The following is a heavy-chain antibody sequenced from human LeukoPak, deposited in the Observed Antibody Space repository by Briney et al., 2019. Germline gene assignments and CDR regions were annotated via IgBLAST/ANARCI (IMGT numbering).Heavy chain of an antibody. CDR1: GGSFSGYY. CDR3: ARVEGWEYYYYYMDV. J-gene: IGHJ6*03. V-gene: IGHV4-34*01. Sequence: PSETLSLTCAVYGGSFSGYYWSWIRQPPGKGLEWIGEINHSGSTNYNPSLKSRVTISVDTSKNQFSLKLSSVTAADTAVYYCARVEGWEYYYYYMDVWGKGTTVTVSS. D-gene: IGHD1-26*01. CDR2: INHSGST.